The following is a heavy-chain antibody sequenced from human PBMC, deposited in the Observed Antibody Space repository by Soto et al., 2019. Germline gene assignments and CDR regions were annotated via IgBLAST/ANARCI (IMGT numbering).Heavy chain of an antibody. D-gene: IGHD5-18*01. J-gene: IGHJ6*02. V-gene: IGHV4-34*01. CDR1: GGSFSGYY. CDR3: ARGEIQLWSWYYYGMDV. Sequence: SETLSLTCAVYGGSFSGYYWSWIRQPPGKGLEWIGEINHSGSTNYNPSLKSRVTISVDTSKNQFSLKLSSVTAADAAVYYCARGEIQLWSWYYYGMDVWGQGTTVTV. CDR2: INHSGST.